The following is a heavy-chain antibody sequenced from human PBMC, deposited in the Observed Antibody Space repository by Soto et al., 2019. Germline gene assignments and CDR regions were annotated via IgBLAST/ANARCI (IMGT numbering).Heavy chain of an antibody. V-gene: IGHV3-48*03. D-gene: IGHD6-13*01. Sequence: GGSLRLSCAASGFTFSSYEMNWVRQAPGKGLEWVSYISSSGSTIYYADSVKGRFTISRDNAKNSLYLQMNSLRAEDTAVYYCARDYKDSSSWYLLVAFDIWGQGTMVTVSS. CDR2: ISSSGSTI. CDR1: GFTFSSYE. CDR3: ARDYKDSSSWYLLVAFDI. J-gene: IGHJ3*02.